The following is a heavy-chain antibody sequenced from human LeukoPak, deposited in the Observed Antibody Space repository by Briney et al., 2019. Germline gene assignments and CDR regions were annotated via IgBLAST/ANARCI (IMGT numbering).Heavy chain of an antibody. J-gene: IGHJ4*02. CDR1: GFTFTTYA. V-gene: IGHV3-23*01. Sequence: GGSLRLSCAASGFTFTTYAMAWVRQAPGKGLEWVSTISNSAATKYYADSVKGRFTISRDNSKNTLYLQMNTVRAEDTALYYCAKRTGTGAYYGSLDYWGQGALVTVSS. D-gene: IGHD3-10*01. CDR2: ISNSAATK. CDR3: AKRTGTGAYYGSLDY.